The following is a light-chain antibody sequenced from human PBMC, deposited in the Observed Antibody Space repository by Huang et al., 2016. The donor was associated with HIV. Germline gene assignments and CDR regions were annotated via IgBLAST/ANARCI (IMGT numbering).Light chain of an antibody. CDR3: QQLSTYPRT. CDR1: EGIGNY. CDR2: GAS. Sequence: IPLTQSPSSLSASVGDSVTITCRASEGIGNYLAWYQQKPGKAPKLLVYGASTLQNGVPSMFSGTGSGTHFTLTISSLQPEDFATYYCQQLSTYPRTFGQGTKVEIK. V-gene: IGKV1-9*01. J-gene: IGKJ1*01.